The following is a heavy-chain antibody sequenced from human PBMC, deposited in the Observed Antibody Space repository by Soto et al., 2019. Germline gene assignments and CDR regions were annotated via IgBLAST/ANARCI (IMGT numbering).Heavy chain of an antibody. CDR2: INHSGST. V-gene: IGHV4-34*01. Sequence: SETLSLTCAVYGGSFSGYYWSWIRQPPGKGLEWIGEINHSGSTNYNPSLKSRVTISVDTSKNQFSLKLSSLTAADTAVYYCARVKMVRGVISGMDVWGQGTTVTVSS. J-gene: IGHJ6*02. CDR3: ARVKMVRGVISGMDV. CDR1: GGSFSGYY. D-gene: IGHD3-10*01.